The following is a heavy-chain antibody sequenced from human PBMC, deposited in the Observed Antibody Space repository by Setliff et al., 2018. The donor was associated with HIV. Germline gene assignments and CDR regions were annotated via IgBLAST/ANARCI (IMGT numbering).Heavy chain of an antibody. V-gene: IGHV4-39*01. Sequence: SETLSLTCTVSGGSLSGSYYWAWIRLPPGKGLEWIGTVYYSGSAYYNPSLKSRVTISVDTSKNEFSLKLSSVTAADTAVYYCARLSRIAAVYFHHWARAPWSPSPQ. D-gene: IGHD6-25*01. CDR1: GGSLSGSYY. J-gene: IGHJ1*01. CDR3: ARLSRIAAVYFHH. CDR2: VYYSGSA.